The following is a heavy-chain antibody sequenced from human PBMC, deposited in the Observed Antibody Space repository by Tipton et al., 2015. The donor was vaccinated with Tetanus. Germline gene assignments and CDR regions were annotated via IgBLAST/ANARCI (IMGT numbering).Heavy chain of an antibody. V-gene: IGHV4-59*01. CDR3: ARAPLCSGGNCYADFDY. CDR2: VYYGGSS. D-gene: IGHD2-15*01. Sequence: TLSLTCSVSGGSMSRCYWSWLRLAPGKGLEWIGYVYYGGSSSYNPSLKGRVSISIDTTKNQFSLNLKSVTAADTAVYYCARAPLCSGGNCYADFDYWGLGTLVNVSS. CDR1: GGSMSRCY. J-gene: IGHJ4*02.